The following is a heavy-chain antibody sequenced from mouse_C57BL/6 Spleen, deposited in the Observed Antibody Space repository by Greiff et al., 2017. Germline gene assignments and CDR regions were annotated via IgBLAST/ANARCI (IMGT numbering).Heavy chain of an antibody. J-gene: IGHJ2*01. Sequence: QVQLQQPGAELVKPGASVKLSCKASGYTFTSYWMHWVKQRPGRGLEWIGRIDPISGGTKYNEKFKGKATLTEDKPSSTAYMQLSSLTSEDSAVYYCARGYNGSSFGCWGQGTTLTVSS. CDR1: GYTFTSYW. V-gene: IGHV1-72*01. D-gene: IGHD1-1*01. CDR2: IDPISGGT. CDR3: ARGYNGSSFGC.